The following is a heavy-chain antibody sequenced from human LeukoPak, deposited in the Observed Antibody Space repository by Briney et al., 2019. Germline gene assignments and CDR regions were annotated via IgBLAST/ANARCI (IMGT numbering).Heavy chain of an antibody. Sequence: PGGSLRLSCAASGFTFSSYAMSWVRQAPGKGLEWVSAISGSGGSTYYADSVKGRFTISRDNSKNTLYLQMNSLRAEDTAVYYCASLFTMVRGVIVDYWGQGTLVTASS. V-gene: IGHV3-23*01. CDR3: ASLFTMVRGVIVDY. D-gene: IGHD3-10*01. CDR2: ISGSGGST. J-gene: IGHJ4*02. CDR1: GFTFSSYA.